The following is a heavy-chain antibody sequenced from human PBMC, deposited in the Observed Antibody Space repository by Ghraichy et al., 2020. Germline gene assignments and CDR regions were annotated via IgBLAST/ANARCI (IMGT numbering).Heavy chain of an antibody. V-gene: IGHV4-61*02. J-gene: IGHJ6*02. Sequence: SETLSLTCTVSGGSISSGTYYWSWIRQPAGKGLEWIGRFYTTGTTNYNPSLKSRVSISVDTSKNQLSLNLSSVNAPDTAVYYLSRFARYYYYGMDGWGQGTTVTVSS. CDR2: FYTTGTT. CDR3: SRFARYYYYGMDG. CDR1: GGSISSGTYY.